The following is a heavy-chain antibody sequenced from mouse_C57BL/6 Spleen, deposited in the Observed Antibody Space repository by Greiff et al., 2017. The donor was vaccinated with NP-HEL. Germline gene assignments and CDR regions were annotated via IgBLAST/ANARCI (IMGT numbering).Heavy chain of an antibody. J-gene: IGHJ4*01. CDR2: IDPSDSYT. Sequence: QVQLQQPGAELVMPGASVKLSCKASGYTFTSYWMHWVKQRPGQGLEWIGEIDPSDSYTNYNQKFKGKSTLTVDKSSSTAYMQLSSLTSEDSAVYYCARASTVVVSYYYAMDYWGQGTSVTVSS. V-gene: IGHV1-69*01. CDR3: ARASTVVVSYYYAMDY. D-gene: IGHD1-1*01. CDR1: GYTFTSYW.